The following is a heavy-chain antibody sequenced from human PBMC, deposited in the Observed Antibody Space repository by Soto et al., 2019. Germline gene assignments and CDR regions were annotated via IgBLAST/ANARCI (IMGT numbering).Heavy chain of an antibody. D-gene: IGHD5-18*01. CDR1: AFTFSSYR. J-gene: IGHJ6*02. Sequence: QVQLVESGGGVVQPGRSLRLSCAASAFTFSSYRIHWVRQAPGKGLDWVAVISYDASDKYYADSVKGRFTISRDNSKNTLYLQMNSLRAEDTAVYYCVKERYGQLWLEDYGIDVWGQGTTVTVSS. CDR2: ISYDASDK. CDR3: VKERYGQLWLEDYGIDV. V-gene: IGHV3-30*18.